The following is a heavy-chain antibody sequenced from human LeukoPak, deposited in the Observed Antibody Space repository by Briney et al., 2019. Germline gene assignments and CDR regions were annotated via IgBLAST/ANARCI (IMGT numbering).Heavy chain of an antibody. D-gene: IGHD3-22*01. J-gene: IGHJ5*02. CDR1: GGTFSSYA. CDR2: IIPIFGTA. CDR3: ARATYYYDSSGHLKMDWFDP. Sequence: SVKVSCKASGGTFSSYAISWVRQAPGQGLEWMGGIIPIFGTANYAQKFQGRVTITADESTSTAYMELSSLRSEDTAVYYCARATYYYDSSGHLKMDWFDPWGQGTLVTVSS. V-gene: IGHV1-69*13.